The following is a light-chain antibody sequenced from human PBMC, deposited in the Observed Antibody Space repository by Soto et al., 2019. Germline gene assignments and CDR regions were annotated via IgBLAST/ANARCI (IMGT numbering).Light chain of an antibody. CDR2: DAY. Sequence: EVVLTQSPVTLSLSPGERATLSCRASQSFRGLLAWYQQKPGQAPRILIYDAYNRATGIPPRFSGSGSGTDFTLTISSLEPEDSAGYYCQQRHMWPITVGQGTRLEIK. CDR1: QSFRGL. CDR3: QQRHMWPIT. V-gene: IGKV3-11*01. J-gene: IGKJ5*01.